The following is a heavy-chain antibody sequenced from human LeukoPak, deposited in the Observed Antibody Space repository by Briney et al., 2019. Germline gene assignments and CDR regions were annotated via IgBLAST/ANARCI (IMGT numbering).Heavy chain of an antibody. CDR1: GGSIRSYY. V-gene: IGHV4-59*08. CDR2: IDYSGST. Sequence: KPSETLSLTCTVSGGSIRSYYWSWIRQPPGKGLEWIGYIDYSGSTNYNPSLKSRVTISVDTSKNQFSLKLSSVTAADTAVYYCARAPNYGGKPFDYWGQGTLVTVSS. J-gene: IGHJ4*02. D-gene: IGHD4-23*01. CDR3: ARAPNYGGKPFDY.